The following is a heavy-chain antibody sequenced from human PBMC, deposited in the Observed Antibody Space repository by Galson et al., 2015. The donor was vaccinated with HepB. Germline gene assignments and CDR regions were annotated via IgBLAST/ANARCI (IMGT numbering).Heavy chain of an antibody. V-gene: IGHV3-73*01. CDR3: AKERSQSYSDC. CDR1: GFTFSGSA. D-gene: IGHD3-10*01. CDR2: IRSKASNYAT. J-gene: IGHJ4*02. Sequence: SLRLSCAASGFTFSGSAIHWVRQTSGKGLEWVGRIRSKASNYATAYTASLKGRFTISRDDSKNTAYLHMRSLRTEDTAVYYCAKERSQSYSDCWGQGALVTVSS.